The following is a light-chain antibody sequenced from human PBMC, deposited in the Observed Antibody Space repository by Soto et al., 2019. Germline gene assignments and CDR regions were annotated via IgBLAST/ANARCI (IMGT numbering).Light chain of an antibody. CDR3: QQYGSSPPIT. V-gene: IGKV3-20*01. CDR2: GAS. Sequence: EIVLTQSPGTLSLSPGERATLSCMARQSVSSSYLAWYQQKPGQAPRLLIYGASIRATGIPDRFSGSGYGTDFTLTISRLEPEDFAVYYCQQYGSSPPITFGQGTRLEIK. CDR1: QSVSSSY. J-gene: IGKJ5*01.